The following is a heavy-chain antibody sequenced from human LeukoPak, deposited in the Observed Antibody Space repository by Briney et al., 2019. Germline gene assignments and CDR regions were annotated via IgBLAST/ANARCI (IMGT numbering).Heavy chain of an antibody. V-gene: IGHV3-23*01. J-gene: IGHJ4*02. CDR1: GFTFSSYA. Sequence: GGSLRLSCAASGFTFSSYAMSWVRQAPGKGLEWVSAISGSGGSTYYADSVKGRFTISRDNSKNTLYLQMNSLRAEDTAVYYCAKFYGDDSSGYYSDYFDYWGQGTLVTVSS. D-gene: IGHD3-22*01. CDR3: AKFYGDDSSGYYSDYFDY. CDR2: ISGSGGST.